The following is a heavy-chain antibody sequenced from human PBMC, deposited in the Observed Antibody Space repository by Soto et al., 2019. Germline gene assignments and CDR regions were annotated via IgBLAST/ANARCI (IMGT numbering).Heavy chain of an antibody. D-gene: IGHD6-19*01. J-gene: IGHJ6*02. CDR2: ISAYNGNT. Sequence: ASVKVSCKASGYTFTSYGISWVRQAPGQGLERMGWISAYNGNTNYAQKLQGRVTMTTDTSTSTAYMELRSLRSDDTALFYCARGRIAVAGAYYYYGMDVWGQGTTVTVSS. V-gene: IGHV1-18*01. CDR3: ARGRIAVAGAYYYYGMDV. CDR1: GYTFTSYG.